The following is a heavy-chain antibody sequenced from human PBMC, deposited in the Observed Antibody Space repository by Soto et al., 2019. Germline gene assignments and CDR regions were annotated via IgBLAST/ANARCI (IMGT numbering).Heavy chain of an antibody. CDR3: ARGPDSSSWYWWFDP. V-gene: IGHV4-39*01. J-gene: IGHJ5*02. D-gene: IGHD6-13*01. CDR1: GVSISSSSYY. Sequence: SETLSLTCTVSGVSISSSSYYWGWIRQPPGKGLEWIGSIYYSGSTYYNPSLKSRVTISVDTSKNQFSLKLSSVTAADTAVYYCARGPDSSSWYWWFDPWGQGTLVTVSS. CDR2: IYYSGST.